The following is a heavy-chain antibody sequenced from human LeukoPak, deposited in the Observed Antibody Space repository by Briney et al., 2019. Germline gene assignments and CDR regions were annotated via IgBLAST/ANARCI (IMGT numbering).Heavy chain of an antibody. CDR3: ARGITIFGVVTLNGY. V-gene: IGHV3-30-3*01. D-gene: IGHD3-3*01. CDR2: ISYDGSNK. CDR1: GFTFSSYA. J-gene: IGHJ4*02. Sequence: PGRSLRLSCAASGFTFSSYAMHWVRQAPGKGLEWVAVISYDGSNKYYADSVKGRFTISRDNSKNTLYLQMNSLRAEDTAVYYCARGITIFGVVTLNGYWGQGTLVTVSS.